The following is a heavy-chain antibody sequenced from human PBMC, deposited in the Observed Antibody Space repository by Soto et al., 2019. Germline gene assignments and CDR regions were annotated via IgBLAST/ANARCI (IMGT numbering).Heavy chain of an antibody. Sequence: PSETLSLTCAVSGGSISSDGHAWSRIRQPPGKGLELIASIFHSGSTYYNPSLKTRVTILVDGYNNQFSLRLRSVTAADTAVYYCARYSAYRGHFDFWGHGALVTVSS. D-gene: IGHD4-4*01. CDR2: IFHSGST. CDR1: GGSISSDGHA. J-gene: IGHJ4*01. V-gene: IGHV4-30-2*01. CDR3: ARYSAYRGHFDF.